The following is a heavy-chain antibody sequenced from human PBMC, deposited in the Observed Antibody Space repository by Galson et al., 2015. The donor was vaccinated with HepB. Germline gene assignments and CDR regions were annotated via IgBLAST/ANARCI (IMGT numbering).Heavy chain of an antibody. CDR2: IDPSDSYT. J-gene: IGHJ5*02. CDR3: ARLPGGSWGGVNNWFDP. Sequence: QSGAEVKKPGESLRISCKGSGYSFTSYWISWVRQMPGKGLEWMGRIDPSDSYTNYSPSFQGHVTISADKSISTAYLQWSSLKASDTAMYYCARLPGGSWGGVNNWFDPWGQGTLVTVSS. V-gene: IGHV5-10-1*01. D-gene: IGHD2-15*01. CDR1: GYSFTSYW.